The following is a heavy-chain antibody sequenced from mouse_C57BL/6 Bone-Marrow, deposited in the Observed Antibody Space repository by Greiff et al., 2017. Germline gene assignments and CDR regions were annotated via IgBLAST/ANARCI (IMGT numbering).Heavy chain of an antibody. CDR2: ISSGGDYI. D-gene: IGHD1-1*01. V-gene: IGHV5-9-1*02. CDR3: TRDHGDYYGSSYDY. Sequence: EVKLVESGEGLVKPGGSLKLSCAASGFTFSSYAMSWVRQTPEKRLEWVAYISSGGDYIYYADTVKGRFTISRDNARNTLYLQMSSLKSEDTAMYYCTRDHGDYYGSSYDYWGQGTTLTVSS. J-gene: IGHJ2*01. CDR1: GFTFSSYA.